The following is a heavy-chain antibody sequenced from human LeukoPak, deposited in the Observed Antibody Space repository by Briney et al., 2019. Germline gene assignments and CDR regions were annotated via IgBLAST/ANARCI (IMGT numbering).Heavy chain of an antibody. Sequence: GESLQISCKASGYSFTSYWVGWVRQMPGKGLEWMGIIYPSDSDTRYSPSFQGQVTISADKSITTAYLQWSSLKASDTAMYYCARQGSGYLNYWGQGTLVTVSS. CDR1: GYSFTSYW. CDR3: ARQGSGYLNY. CDR2: IYPSDSDT. D-gene: IGHD2-15*01. V-gene: IGHV5-51*01. J-gene: IGHJ4*02.